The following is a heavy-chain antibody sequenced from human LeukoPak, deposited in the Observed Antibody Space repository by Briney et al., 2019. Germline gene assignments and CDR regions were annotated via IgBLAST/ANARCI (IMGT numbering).Heavy chain of an antibody. CDR2: IWIDGNNE. D-gene: IGHD2-2*01. V-gene: IGHV3-33*01. CDR3: ARALGSTDDC. CDR1: RFTSRNYG. Sequence: PGGSLRLSSAASRFTSRNYGLHWVRQAPGKGVEWVAVIWIDGNNEYYIDSVKGRFTISRDNSQKTLDLQMNSLRAADTPPYYPARALGSTDDCWGEGTLVTVSS. J-gene: IGHJ4*02.